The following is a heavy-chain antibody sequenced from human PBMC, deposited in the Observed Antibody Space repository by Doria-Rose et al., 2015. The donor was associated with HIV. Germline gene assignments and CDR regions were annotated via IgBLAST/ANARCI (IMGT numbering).Heavy chain of an antibody. CDR2: IFTDDER. V-gene: IGHV2-26*01. CDR1: GVSLSSPGMG. CDR3: ARIKSSRWYHKYYFDF. D-gene: IGHD6-13*01. J-gene: IGHJ4*02. Sequence: QVTLKGSSPVLVKPTETLTLTCTVSGVSLSSPGMGVSWIRQPPGRALEWLANIFTDDERSYQTSLKSRLTISRGTSKSQVVLTMTDMDPVDTATYYCARIKSSRWYHKYYFDFWGQGTLVIVSA.